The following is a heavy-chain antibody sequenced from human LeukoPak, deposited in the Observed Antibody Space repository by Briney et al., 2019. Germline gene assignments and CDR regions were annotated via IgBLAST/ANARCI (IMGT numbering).Heavy chain of an antibody. J-gene: IGHJ4*02. CDR2: VDPEDGET. D-gene: IGHD4-17*01. CDR3: ASLTTVTPYYFDY. CDR1: GHTFTDYY. Sequence: ASVKVSCKVSGHTFTDYYMHWVQQAPGKGLEWMGLVDPEDGETIYAEKFQGRVTITADTSTDTAYMELSSLRSEDTAVYYCASLTTVTPYYFDYWGQGTLVTVSS. V-gene: IGHV1-69-2*01.